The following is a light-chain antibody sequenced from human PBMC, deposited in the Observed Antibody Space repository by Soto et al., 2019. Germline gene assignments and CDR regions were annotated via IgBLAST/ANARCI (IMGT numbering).Light chain of an antibody. J-gene: IGLJ1*01. CDR2: EVS. CDR1: SSDVGGYNY. V-gene: IGLV2-14*01. CDR3: SSYTSSRAYV. Sequence: QSVLTQPASVSWSPGQSITISCTGTSSDVGGYNYVSWYQQQSGKAPKLMINEVSNRPSGVSNRFSGSKSGNTASLTISGLQAEDEADYYCSSYTSSRAYVFGIGTKVTVL.